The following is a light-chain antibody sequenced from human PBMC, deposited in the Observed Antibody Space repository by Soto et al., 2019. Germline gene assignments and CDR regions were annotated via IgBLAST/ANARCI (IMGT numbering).Light chain of an antibody. Sequence: ASVAYRVKVTCVCNKGSSSYLGWYQQKPGKAPKLLIYAASTLQSGVPSRLSGSGSGTDFTLTISSLQPEYVATYYCQKYKSATWTFGQGTKVDIK. V-gene: IGKV1-27*01. CDR2: AAS. CDR1: KGSSSY. CDR3: QKYKSATWT. J-gene: IGKJ1*01.